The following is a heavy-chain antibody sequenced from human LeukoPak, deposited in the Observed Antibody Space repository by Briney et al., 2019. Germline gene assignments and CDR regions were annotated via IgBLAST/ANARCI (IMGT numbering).Heavy chain of an antibody. J-gene: IGHJ6*02. V-gene: IGHV1-2*04. Sequence: ASVKVSCKASGYTFTSYYMHWVRQAPGQGLEWMGWINPNSGGTNYAQKFQGWVTMTRDTSISTAYMELSRLRSDDTAVYYCARDRYSSSWYGGFYYYYGMDVWGQGTTVTVSS. CDR1: GYTFTSYY. CDR3: ARDRYSSSWYGGFYYYYGMDV. CDR2: INPNSGGT. D-gene: IGHD6-13*01.